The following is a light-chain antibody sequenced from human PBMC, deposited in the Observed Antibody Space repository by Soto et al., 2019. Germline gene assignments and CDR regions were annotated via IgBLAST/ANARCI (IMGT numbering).Light chain of an antibody. CDR3: QQYNNWPF. Sequence: EIVMTHSPATLSVSPCGRATLSFRASQSISDTLAWYQQKPGQAPRLLIYSASRRATGFPGRFSGSGSGTEFALTISSLQSEDFAVYYCQQYNNWPFFGPGTKVDIK. CDR1: QSISDT. V-gene: IGKV3-15*01. J-gene: IGKJ3*01. CDR2: SAS.